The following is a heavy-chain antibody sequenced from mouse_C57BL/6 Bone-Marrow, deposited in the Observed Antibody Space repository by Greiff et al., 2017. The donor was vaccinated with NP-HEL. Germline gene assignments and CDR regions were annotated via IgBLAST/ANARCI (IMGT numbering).Heavy chain of an antibody. CDR1: GYTFTDYN. J-gene: IGHJ2*01. CDR3: ARYYGSSGAFDY. D-gene: IGHD1-1*01. Sequence: VQLQQSGPELVKPGASVKMSCKASGYTFTDYNMHWVKQSHGKSLEWIGYINPNNGGTSYNQKFKGKATLTVNKSSSTAYMELRSLTSEDSAVYYCARYYGSSGAFDYWGQGTTLTVSS. CDR2: INPNNGGT. V-gene: IGHV1-22*01.